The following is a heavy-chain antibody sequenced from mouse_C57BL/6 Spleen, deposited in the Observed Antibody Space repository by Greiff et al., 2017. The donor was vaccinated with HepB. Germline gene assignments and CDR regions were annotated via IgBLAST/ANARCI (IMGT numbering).Heavy chain of an antibody. CDR3: ARIKKIVATYFDY. Sequence: VQLQQSGAELVKAGASVKMSCKASGYTFTSYWMHWVKQRLGQGLEWFAETNPTNGRTYYNEKFKSKATLTVDTSSSTAYMLLSGPTCEDAAVYYCARIKKIVATYFDYWGQGTTLTVAS. J-gene: IGHJ2*01. CDR1: GYTFTSYW. CDR2: TNPTNGRT. V-gene: IGHV1S81*02. D-gene: IGHD1-1*01.